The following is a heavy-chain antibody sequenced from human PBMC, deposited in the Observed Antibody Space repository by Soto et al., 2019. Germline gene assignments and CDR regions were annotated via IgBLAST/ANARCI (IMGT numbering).Heavy chain of an antibody. CDR1: GFTFSSYS. J-gene: IGHJ4*02. Sequence: EVQLVESGGGLVQPGGSLRLSCAASGFTFSSYSMNWVRQAPGKGLEWVSYISSSSSTIYYADSVKGRFTISRDNAKNSLDLQMNSLRDEDTAVYYCARDFLGAYCTNGVCSDYWGQGTLVTVSS. D-gene: IGHD2-8*01. CDR2: ISSSSSTI. CDR3: ARDFLGAYCTNGVCSDY. V-gene: IGHV3-48*02.